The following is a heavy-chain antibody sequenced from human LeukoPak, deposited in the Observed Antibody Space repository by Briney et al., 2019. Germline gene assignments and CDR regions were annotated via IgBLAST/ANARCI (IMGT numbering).Heavy chain of an antibody. D-gene: IGHD3-10*01. J-gene: IGHJ4*02. Sequence: GGSLRLSCAASGFTFSRDSMNWVRQAPGKGLEWVSYISSSGSTIYYADSVKGRFTISRDNAKNSLYLQMNSLRAEDTAVYYCAREGGRYYGSEYYFDYWGQGTLVTVSS. CDR1: GFTFSRDS. CDR3: AREGGRYYGSEYYFDY. V-gene: IGHV3-48*04. CDR2: ISSSGSTI.